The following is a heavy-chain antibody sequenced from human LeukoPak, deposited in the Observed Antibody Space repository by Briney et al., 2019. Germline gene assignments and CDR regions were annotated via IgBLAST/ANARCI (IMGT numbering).Heavy chain of an antibody. CDR1: GDSVSSNSAA. D-gene: IGHD3-3*01. Sequence: SQTLSLTCAISGDSVSSNSAAWNWIRQSPSRGLEWLGRTYYRSKWYNDYAVSVKSRITINPDTSKNQFSLQLNSVTPEDTAVYYCARDSRARNYDFWSGPPGPYSSGWYEYYFDYWGQGTLVTVSS. V-gene: IGHV6-1*01. J-gene: IGHJ4*02. CDR2: TYYRSKWYN. CDR3: ARDSRARNYDFWSGPPGPYSSGWYEYYFDY.